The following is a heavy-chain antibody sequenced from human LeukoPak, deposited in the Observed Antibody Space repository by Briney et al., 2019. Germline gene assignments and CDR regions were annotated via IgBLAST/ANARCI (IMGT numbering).Heavy chain of an antibody. D-gene: IGHD3-22*01. Sequence: PSETLSLTCTVSGGSISSSSYYWGWIRQPPGKGLEWIGSIYYSGNTYYNPSLKSRVTISVDTSKNQFSLKLSSVTAADTAVYYCARESASRSSGYYPLFFDYWGQGTLVTVSS. CDR3: ARESASRSSGYYPLFFDY. V-gene: IGHV4-39*07. CDR1: GGSISSSSYY. CDR2: IYYSGNT. J-gene: IGHJ4*02.